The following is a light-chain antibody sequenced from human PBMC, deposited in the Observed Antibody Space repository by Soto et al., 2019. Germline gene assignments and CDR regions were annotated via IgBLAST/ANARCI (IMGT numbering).Light chain of an antibody. CDR2: DAS. Sequence: PGARATLSCRASQSVSIDFAWYQQKPGQTPRLLIYDASNRATGIPARFSGSGSGTDFTLTISSLEPEDFAVYYCQHRHNFGPGTKVDIK. V-gene: IGKV3-11*01. CDR1: QSVSID. J-gene: IGKJ3*01. CDR3: QHRHN.